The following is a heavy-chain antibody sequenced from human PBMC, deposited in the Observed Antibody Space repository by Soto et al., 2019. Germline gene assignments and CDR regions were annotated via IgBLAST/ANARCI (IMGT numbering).Heavy chain of an antibody. V-gene: IGHV1-3*05. J-gene: IGHJ4*02. D-gene: IGHD6-19*01. Sequence: QVQLVQSGAEEKKPGASVKVSCKASGYTFTGYAMHWVRQAPGQRLEWMGWINAGNGNTKYSQKFQGRVTITRDTSASTAYRELSSLRSEETAVYYCARAVAVAADFDYWGQGTLVTVSS. CDR3: ARAVAVAADFDY. CDR2: INAGNGNT. CDR1: GYTFTGYA.